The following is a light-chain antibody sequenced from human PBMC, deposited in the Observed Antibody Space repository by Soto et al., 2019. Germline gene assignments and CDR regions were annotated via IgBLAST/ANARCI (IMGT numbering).Light chain of an antibody. Sequence: QSALTQPASVSGSPGQSITISCTGTSSDIGGHDDVSWYQQHPGKVPKLLIYGVTDRPSGVSNRFSGSKSGNVASLTISGLQAEDEADYYCCSYTSDLTPYVFXTGTKGTVL. CDR1: SSDIGGHDD. V-gene: IGLV2-14*03. CDR3: CSYTSDLTPYV. CDR2: GVT. J-gene: IGLJ1*01.